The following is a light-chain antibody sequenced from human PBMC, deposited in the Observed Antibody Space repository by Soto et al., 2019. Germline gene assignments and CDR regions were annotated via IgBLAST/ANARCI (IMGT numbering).Light chain of an antibody. J-gene: IGLJ1*01. Sequence: QPVLTQSPSASASLGASVKLTCTLSSGHSSYAIAWHQQQPEKGPRYLMKVNSDGSHSKGDGIPDRFSGSSSGAERYLTISSLQSEDEADYYWQTWGTGIQEVFGTGTKLTVL. V-gene: IGLV4-69*01. CDR3: QTWGTGIQEV. CDR2: VNSDGSH. CDR1: SGHSSYA.